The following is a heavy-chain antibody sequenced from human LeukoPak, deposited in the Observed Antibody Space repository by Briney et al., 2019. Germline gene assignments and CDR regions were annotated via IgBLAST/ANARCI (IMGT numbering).Heavy chain of an antibody. Sequence: GGSLRLSCAASGFTFSSYAMSWVRQAPGKGLEWVSAISGSGGSTYYADSVKGRFTISRDNSKNTLYLQMNSLGAEDTAVYYCAKTYGDGTTVDYWGQGTLVTVSS. CDR2: ISGSGGST. V-gene: IGHV3-23*01. CDR1: GFTFSSYA. J-gene: IGHJ4*02. D-gene: IGHD4-17*01. CDR3: AKTYGDGTTVDY.